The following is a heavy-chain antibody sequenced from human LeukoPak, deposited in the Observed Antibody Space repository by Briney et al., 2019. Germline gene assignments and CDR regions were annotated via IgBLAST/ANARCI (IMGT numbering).Heavy chain of an antibody. D-gene: IGHD3-22*01. J-gene: IGHJ4*02. CDR1: RYSFTSYW. Sequence: GESLKISCKGSRYSFTSYWIGWVRQMPGKGLEWMGIINPGDSDTRYSPSFQGQVTISADKSISTAYLQWSSLKASDTAMYYCARLTNYYDSSGIIDYWGQGTLVTVSS. CDR3: ARLTNYYDSSGIIDY. V-gene: IGHV5-51*01. CDR2: INPGDSDT.